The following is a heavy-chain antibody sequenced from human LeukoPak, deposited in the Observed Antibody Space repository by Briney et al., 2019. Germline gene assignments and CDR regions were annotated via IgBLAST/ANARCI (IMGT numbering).Heavy chain of an antibody. CDR2: ISYDGNNK. CDR1: GFSFSSFA. V-gene: IGHV3-30-3*01. Sequence: GGSLRLSCEASGFSFSSFAMYWVRQAPGKGLEWVTLISYDGNNKYYTDSVKGRFTVSRDNSKNTLYLQMNSLRVDDTAIYYCARDRGSSPFDYWGQGTLVTVSS. D-gene: IGHD1-26*01. CDR3: ARDRGSSPFDY. J-gene: IGHJ4*02.